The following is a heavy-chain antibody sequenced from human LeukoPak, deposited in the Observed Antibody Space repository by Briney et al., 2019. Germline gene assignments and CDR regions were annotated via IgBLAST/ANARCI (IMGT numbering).Heavy chain of an antibody. D-gene: IGHD1-26*01. V-gene: IGHV3-43D*03. CDR2: ITWDGGTT. Sequence: GGSLRLSCAASGFTFDDYVMHWVRQAPGKGLEWVSLITWDGGTTSYADSVKGRFTISRDNSKNTLYLQMNSLRAEDTAVYYCARDGNSGSYPGVFDYWGQGTLVTVSS. J-gene: IGHJ4*02. CDR3: ARDGNSGSYPGVFDY. CDR1: GFTFDDYV.